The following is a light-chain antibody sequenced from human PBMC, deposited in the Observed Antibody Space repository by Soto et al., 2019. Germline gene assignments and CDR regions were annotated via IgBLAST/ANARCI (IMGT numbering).Light chain of an antibody. CDR3: QEYNNWRT. CDR1: QSVSSN. J-gene: IGKJ1*01. V-gene: IGKV3-15*01. Sequence: EIVMTHSPATLSVSPGERATLSCRASQSVSSNLAWYQQKPGQAPRLLIYGASTRATGIPARFSGSGSGTEFTLTISILQSEDFAVYYCQEYNNWRTFGQGTKVDIK. CDR2: GAS.